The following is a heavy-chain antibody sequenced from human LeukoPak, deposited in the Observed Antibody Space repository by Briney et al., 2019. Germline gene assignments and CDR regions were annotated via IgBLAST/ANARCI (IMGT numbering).Heavy chain of an antibody. D-gene: IGHD2/OR15-2a*01. J-gene: IGHJ5*02. V-gene: IGHV3-23*01. CDR3: AKDRVSPGFNWFDP. Sequence: GGSLRLSCAASGVIISSYAMSWVRQAPGKGLGWVSAINGRGDNTYYADFVKGRFTISRDNSKSTVYLQMNSLRTEDTAVYYCAKDRVSPGFNWFDPWGQGTLVTVS. CDR1: GVIISSYA. CDR2: INGRGDNT.